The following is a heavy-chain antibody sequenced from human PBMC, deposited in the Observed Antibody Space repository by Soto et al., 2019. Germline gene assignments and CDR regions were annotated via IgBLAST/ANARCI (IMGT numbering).Heavy chain of an antibody. D-gene: IGHD6-19*01. CDR1: GGSFDTYY. Sequence: TLSLTCVVSGGSFDTYYWNWIRQSPGKGLEWIGESNHRGSNNYSPSLKSRVTISLDTSKNQFSLKLTSVTAADTAVYYCARGGSSDWQVALDMWGQGTMVTVSS. CDR2: SNHRGSN. CDR3: ARGGSSDWQVALDM. J-gene: IGHJ3*02. V-gene: IGHV4-34*01.